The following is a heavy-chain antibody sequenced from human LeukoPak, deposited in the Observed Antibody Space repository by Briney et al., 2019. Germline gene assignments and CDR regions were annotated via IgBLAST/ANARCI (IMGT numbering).Heavy chain of an antibody. D-gene: IGHD3-22*01. J-gene: IGHJ4*02. CDR1: GFTFSSYA. Sequence: GGSLRLSCAASGFTFSSYAMNWVRQAPGKGLEWVSAISGSGGNTYYADSVKGRFTISRDNSNNTLYLQMNSLRAEDTAVYYCAKRGYYYDSSGYYYFDYWGQGTLVTVSS. CDR2: ISGSGGNT. CDR3: AKRGYYYDSSGYYYFDY. V-gene: IGHV3-23*01.